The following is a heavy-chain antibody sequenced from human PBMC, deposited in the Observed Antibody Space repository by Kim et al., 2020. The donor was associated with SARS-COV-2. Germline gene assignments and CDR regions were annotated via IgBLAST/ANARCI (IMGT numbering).Heavy chain of an antibody. D-gene: IGHD2-15*01. CDR1: GFTFSDYY. V-gene: IGHV3-11*03. CDR2: ISSSSSYT. Sequence: GGSLRLSCAASGFTFSDYYMSWIRQAPGKGLEWVSYISSSSSYTNYADSVKGRFTISRDNAKNSLYLQMNSLRAEDTAVYYCARTVDGRYCSGGSCYGPGTWYFDLWGRGTLVTVSS. J-gene: IGHJ2*01. CDR3: ARTVDGRYCSGGSCYGPGTWYFDL.